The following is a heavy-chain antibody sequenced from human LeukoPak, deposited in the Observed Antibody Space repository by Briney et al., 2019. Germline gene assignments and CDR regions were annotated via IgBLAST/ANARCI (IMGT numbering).Heavy chain of an antibody. CDR1: GGSISSYY. J-gene: IGHJ4*02. Sequence: QPSETLSLTCTVSGGSISSYYWSWIRQPPGKGLEWIGYIYYSGSTNYNPSLKSRVTISVDTSKNQFSLKLSSVTAADTAVYYCARRGGSSWSNGGFDYWGQGTLATVSS. CDR3: ARRGGSSWSNGGFDY. D-gene: IGHD6-13*01. CDR2: IYYSGST. V-gene: IGHV4-59*08.